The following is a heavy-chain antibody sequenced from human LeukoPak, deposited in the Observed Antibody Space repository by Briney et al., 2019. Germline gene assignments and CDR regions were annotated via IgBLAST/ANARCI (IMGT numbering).Heavy chain of an antibody. J-gene: IGHJ5*02. CDR3: ARGGMVIAARQRGYNWFDP. CDR2: IKHSGGA. V-gene: IGHV4-34*01. CDR1: GESFSGYY. D-gene: IGHD6-6*01. Sequence: SETLSLTCAVYGESFSGYYWNWIRQPPGKGLEWIGEIKHSGGANYNPSLKSRVTISVDTSKNHFSLRLNTVTAAGTAVYFCARGGMVIAARQRGYNWFDPWDQGTLVTVSS.